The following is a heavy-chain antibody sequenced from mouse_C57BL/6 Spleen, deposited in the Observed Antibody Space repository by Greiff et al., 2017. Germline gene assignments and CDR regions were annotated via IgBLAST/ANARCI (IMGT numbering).Heavy chain of an antibody. Sequence: VQVVESGAELARPGASVKLSCTASGYTFTSDGISWVKQRTGQGLEWIGEIYPRSGNTDYNEKFQGKATLTADKSSSTAYMKLRSLTSEDSAFYVCARARTAQVEVYYYDYRGQATTLTVSS. CDR1: GYTFTSDG. V-gene: IGHV1-81*01. CDR2: IYPRSGNT. J-gene: IGHJ2*01. D-gene: IGHD3-2*02. CDR3: ARARTAQVEVYYYDY.